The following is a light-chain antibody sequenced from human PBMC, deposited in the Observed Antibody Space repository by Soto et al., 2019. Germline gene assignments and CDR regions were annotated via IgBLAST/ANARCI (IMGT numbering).Light chain of an antibody. Sequence: DVVLTQSPLSLPVNLGQPASISCRSSHSLVYSNGNTYLNWFQLRPGQSPRRLIYEISKLDSGVPVRFSGSVSCTYFTLKISRVEPEDVGFYYCMRGSHWPHTFGQGTKLEIK. CDR3: MRGSHWPHT. V-gene: IGKV2-30*01. J-gene: IGKJ2*01. CDR2: EIS. CDR1: HSLVYSNGNTY.